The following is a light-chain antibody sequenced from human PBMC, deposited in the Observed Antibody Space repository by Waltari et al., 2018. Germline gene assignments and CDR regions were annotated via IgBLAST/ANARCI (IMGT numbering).Light chain of an antibody. V-gene: IGLV2-14*03. CDR1: NNDAGGSNY. CDR2: AVT. CDR3: SSYTSNSDPYV. Sequence: QSALTQPAAVSGSPGQSITTSSTGPNNDAGGSNYVSWYQQHPGKAPNLMIYAVTNRPSGVSTRFSGSKSGNTASLTISGLQAEDEADYYCSSYTSNSDPYVFGTGTKVTVL. J-gene: IGLJ1*01.